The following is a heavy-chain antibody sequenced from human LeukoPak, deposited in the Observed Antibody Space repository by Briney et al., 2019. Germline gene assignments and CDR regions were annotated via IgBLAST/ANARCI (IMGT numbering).Heavy chain of an antibody. D-gene: IGHD1-26*01. J-gene: IGHJ4*02. CDR1: GGTFSSYA. CDR3: ASTLVGADQYYFDY. Sequence: ASVKVSCKASGGTFSSYAISWVRQAPGQGLEWMGRIIPIFGTANYAQKFQGRVTITTDESTSTAYMELSSLRSEDTAVYYCASTLVGADQYYFDYWGQGTQVTVSS. V-gene: IGHV1-69*05. CDR2: IIPIFGTA.